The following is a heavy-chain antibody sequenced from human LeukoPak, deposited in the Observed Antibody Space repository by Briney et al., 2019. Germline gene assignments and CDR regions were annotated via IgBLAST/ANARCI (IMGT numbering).Heavy chain of an antibody. CDR3: ARGYYYDSSGYNDY. Sequence: GASVKVSCKASGGTFSSYAIIWVRQAPGQGLEWMGRIIPILGIANYAQKFQGRVTITADKSTSTAYMELSSLRSEDTAVYYCARGYYYDSSGYNDYWGQGTLVTVSS. CDR2: IIPILGIA. V-gene: IGHV1-69*04. J-gene: IGHJ4*02. D-gene: IGHD3-22*01. CDR1: GGTFSSYA.